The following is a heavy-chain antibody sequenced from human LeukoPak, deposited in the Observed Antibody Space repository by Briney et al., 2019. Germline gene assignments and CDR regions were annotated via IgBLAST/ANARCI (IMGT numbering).Heavy chain of an antibody. Sequence: GGSLRLSCAASGFTFSSYSMNWVRQAPGKGLEWVSFIIGSSDLIYYADSVKGRFTVSRDNAKNSLYLQLNSLRDEDTAVYYCARGRWYSIDLWGQGTLVTVSS. CDR2: IIGSSDLI. CDR1: GFTFSSYS. J-gene: IGHJ5*02. CDR3: ARGRWYSIDL. D-gene: IGHD6-13*01. V-gene: IGHV3-48*02.